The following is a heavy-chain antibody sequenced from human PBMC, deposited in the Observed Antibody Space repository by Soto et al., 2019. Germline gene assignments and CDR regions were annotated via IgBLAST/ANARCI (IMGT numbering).Heavy chain of an antibody. Sequence: SETLSLTCPVSGGSTSSGGDYWSWIRQHPGKGLEWIGYIYYTGSIYYNPSLKSRVTISVDTPKNQFSLKLSSVTAADTAVYYCARERGGSSGYYHFDYWGQGTLVTVSS. CDR1: GGSTSSGGDY. J-gene: IGHJ4*02. CDR2: IYYTGSI. CDR3: ARERGGSSGYYHFDY. V-gene: IGHV4-31*03. D-gene: IGHD3-22*01.